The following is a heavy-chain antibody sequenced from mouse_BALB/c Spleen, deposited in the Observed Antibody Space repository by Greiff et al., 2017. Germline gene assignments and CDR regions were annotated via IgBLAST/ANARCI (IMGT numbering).Heavy chain of an antibody. CDR3: ARDILGTGNYYAMDY. V-gene: IGHV7-3*02. CDR2: IRNKANGYTT. CDR1: GFTFTDYY. J-gene: IGHJ4*01. Sequence: DVHLVESGGGLVQPGGSLRLSCATSGFTFTDYYMSWVRQPPGKALEWLGFIRNKANGYTTEYSASVKGRFTISRDNSQSILYLQMNTLRAEDSATYYCARDILGTGNYYAMDYWGQGTSVTVSS. D-gene: IGHD3-3*01.